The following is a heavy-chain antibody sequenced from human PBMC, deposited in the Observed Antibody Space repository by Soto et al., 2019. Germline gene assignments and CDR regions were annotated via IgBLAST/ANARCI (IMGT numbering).Heavy chain of an antibody. D-gene: IGHD3-3*01. V-gene: IGHV1-58*01. Sequence: ASVKVSCKASGFTFTSSAVQWVRQARGQRLEWIGWIVVGSGNTNYAQKFQERVNITRDMSTSTAYMELSSLRSEDTAVYYCAADEQDYDFWSGYDAFDIWGQGTMVTVSS. CDR3: AADEQDYDFWSGYDAFDI. J-gene: IGHJ3*02. CDR2: IVVGSGNT. CDR1: GFTFTSSA.